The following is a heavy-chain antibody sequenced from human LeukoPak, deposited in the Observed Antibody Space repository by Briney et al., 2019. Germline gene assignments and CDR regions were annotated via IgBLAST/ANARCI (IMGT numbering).Heavy chain of an antibody. V-gene: IGHV5-51*01. Sequence: GESLKISCKGSGYSFTSYWIGWVRQMPGKGLEWMGIIYPGDSDTRYSPSFQCQVTISADKSMSTAYLQWSSLKASDTAMYYCARGKRYYYDSSGSTLGYWGQGTLVTVSS. CDR2: IYPGDSDT. CDR1: GYSFTSYW. CDR3: ARGKRYYYDSSGSTLGY. D-gene: IGHD3-22*01. J-gene: IGHJ4*02.